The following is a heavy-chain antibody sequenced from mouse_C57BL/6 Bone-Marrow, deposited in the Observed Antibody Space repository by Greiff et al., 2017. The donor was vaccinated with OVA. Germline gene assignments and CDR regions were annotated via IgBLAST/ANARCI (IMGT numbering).Heavy chain of an antibody. CDR3: ARRAVSPRYSNYIAY. D-gene: IGHD2-5*01. CDR1: GYTFTSYG. CDR2: IYPRSGNT. V-gene: IGHV1-81*01. J-gene: IGHJ3*01. Sequence: QVQLQQSGAELARPGASVKLSCKASGYTFTSYGISWVKQRTGQGLEWIGEIYPRSGNTYYNEKFKGKATLTAYKSSSTAYMELRSLTSEDSAVYFCARRAVSPRYSNYIAYWGQGTLVTVSA.